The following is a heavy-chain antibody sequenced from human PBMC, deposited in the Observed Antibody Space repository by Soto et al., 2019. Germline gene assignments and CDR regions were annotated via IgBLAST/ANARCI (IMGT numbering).Heavy chain of an antibody. V-gene: IGHV4-4*07. D-gene: IGHD1-1*01. Sequence: SETLSLTCTVSGASISGFYWSWIRKSAGKGLEWIGRIYATGTTDYNPSLKSRVMMSVDTSKEQFSLKLRSVTAADTAVYYCVRDGTKTLRDWFDPWGQGISVTVSS. CDR3: VRDGTKTLRDWFDP. CDR2: IYATGTT. CDR1: GASISGFY. J-gene: IGHJ5*02.